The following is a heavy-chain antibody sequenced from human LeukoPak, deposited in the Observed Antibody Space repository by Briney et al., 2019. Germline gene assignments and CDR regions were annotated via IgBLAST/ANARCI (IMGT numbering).Heavy chain of an antibody. CDR3: ARAYSYSSSAGFDY. V-gene: IGHV3-30*19. D-gene: IGHD6-6*01. CDR1: GFTFSSYG. Sequence: PGRSLRLSCAASGFTFSSYGMHWVRQAPGKGLEWVAVIPYDGSNKYYADSVKGRFTISRDNFKNTLYLEMNSLRVEDTAVYYCARAYSYSSSAGFDYWGQGTLVTVSS. CDR2: IPYDGSNK. J-gene: IGHJ4*02.